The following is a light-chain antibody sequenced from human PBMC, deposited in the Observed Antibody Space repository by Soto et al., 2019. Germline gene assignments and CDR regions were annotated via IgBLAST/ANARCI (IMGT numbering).Light chain of an antibody. Sequence: QSALTQPPSASGSPGQSVTISFTGTSSDVGGYKYVSWYQQHPGKAPKLMIFEVNKRPSGVPDRFSGSKSGNTASLTVSGLQAEDEADYYCSSYAGSNNLGVFGSGTKLTVL. J-gene: IGLJ1*01. CDR1: SSDVGGYKY. V-gene: IGLV2-8*01. CDR3: SSYAGSNNLGV. CDR2: EVN.